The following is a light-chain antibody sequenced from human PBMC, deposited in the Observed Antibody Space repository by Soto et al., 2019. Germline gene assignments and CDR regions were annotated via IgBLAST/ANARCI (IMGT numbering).Light chain of an antibody. CDR1: SSDVGGYNY. Sequence: QSVLTQPPSASGSPGQSVTISCTGTSSDVGGYNYVSWYQQHPGKAPKLMIYEVSKRPSGVPDRFSGSKSGNTASLTVSGLQAEDEADYYCQSYDSRLSAYVFGTGTKVTVL. J-gene: IGLJ1*01. V-gene: IGLV2-8*01. CDR2: EVS. CDR3: QSYDSRLSAYV.